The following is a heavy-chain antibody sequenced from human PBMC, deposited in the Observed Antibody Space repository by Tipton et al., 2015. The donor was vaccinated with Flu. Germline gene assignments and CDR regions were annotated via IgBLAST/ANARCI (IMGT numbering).Heavy chain of an antibody. CDR2: ISYDGNKK. CDR1: GITFSSYG. J-gene: IGHJ4*02. V-gene: IGHV3-30*03. CDR3: TTERDCSGGSCSHY. D-gene: IGHD2-15*01. Sequence: RSLRLSCAVSGITFSSYGMHWVRQAPGKGLEWVALISYDGNKKYYGDSVKGRFTISRDDSKNTLYLQMNSLKTEDTAVYYCTTERDCSGGSCSHYWGQGTLVTVSS.